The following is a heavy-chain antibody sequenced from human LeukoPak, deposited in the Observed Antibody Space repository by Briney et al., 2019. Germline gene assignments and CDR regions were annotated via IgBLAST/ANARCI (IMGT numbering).Heavy chain of an antibody. Sequence: SETLSLTCTVSGGSISSYYWSWIRQPPGKGLEWIGYIYYSGSTNYNPSIKSRVTISVDTSKNQFSLKLSSVTAADTAVYYCASGSGIAGAGTGFDYWGQGTLVTVSS. V-gene: IGHV4-59*08. J-gene: IGHJ4*02. CDR2: IYYSGST. D-gene: IGHD6-13*01. CDR1: GGSISSYY. CDR3: ASGSGIAGAGTGFDY.